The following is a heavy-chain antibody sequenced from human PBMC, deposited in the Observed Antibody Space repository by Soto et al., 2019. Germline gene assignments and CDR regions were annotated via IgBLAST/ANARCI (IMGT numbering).Heavy chain of an antibody. V-gene: IGHV4-59*08. CDR3: ARPRGIAPAVWYFDL. CDR2: IYYSGIT. Sequence: QVQLQESGPGLVKPSETLSLTCTVSGGSISSHYWSWIRQPPGRGLEWIGFIYYSGITDSNPSLKSRFTISLDTSKNQLSLRLSSVTAADTAVYYCARPRGIAPAVWYFDLWGRGTLVTVSS. CDR1: GGSISSHY. D-gene: IGHD6-13*01. J-gene: IGHJ2*01.